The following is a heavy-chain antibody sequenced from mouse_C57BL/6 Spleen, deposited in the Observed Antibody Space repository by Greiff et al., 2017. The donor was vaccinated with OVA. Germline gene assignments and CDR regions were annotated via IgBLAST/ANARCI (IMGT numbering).Heavy chain of an antibody. D-gene: IGHD1-1*01. CDR3: ARNYGSSYWYFDV. Sequence: VQLQQSGAELVRPGTSVKVSCKASGYAFTNYLIEWVKQRPGQGLEWIGVINPGSGGTNYNEKFKGKATLTADKSSSTAYMQLSSLTSEDSVVXFCARNYGSSYWYFDVWGTGTTVTVSS. CDR2: INPGSGGT. J-gene: IGHJ1*03. V-gene: IGHV1-54*01. CDR1: GYAFTNYL.